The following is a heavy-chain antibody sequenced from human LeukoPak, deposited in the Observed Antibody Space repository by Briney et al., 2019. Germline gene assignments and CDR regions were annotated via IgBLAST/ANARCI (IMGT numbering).Heavy chain of an antibody. J-gene: IGHJ4*02. V-gene: IGHV3-48*02. CDR3: ARVWQDYSGVDY. D-gene: IGHD2-21*01. Sequence: GGSLKLSCAASGFRFSDYHINWVRQAPGKGLEWISYITTTGTTIYADSVKGRFVISRDNAKSSLYLQMDSLRDEDTAVYYCARVWQDYSGVDYWGQGALVTVAS. CDR2: ITTTGTT. CDR1: GFRFSDYH.